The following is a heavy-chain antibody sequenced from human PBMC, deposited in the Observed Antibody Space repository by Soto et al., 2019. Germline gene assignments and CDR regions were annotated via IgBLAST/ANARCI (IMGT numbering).Heavy chain of an antibody. Sequence: QVQLVQSGAEVKKPGSSVKVSCKASGGTFSSYAISWVRQAPGQGLEWMGGIIPIFGTANYAQKFQGRVTITADESTSTAYMELSSLRSEDTAAYYCARQRGYSYGPGVYYFDYWGQGTLVTVSS. D-gene: IGHD5-18*01. CDR2: IIPIFGTA. V-gene: IGHV1-69*12. CDR3: ARQRGYSYGPGVYYFDY. CDR1: GGTFSSYA. J-gene: IGHJ4*02.